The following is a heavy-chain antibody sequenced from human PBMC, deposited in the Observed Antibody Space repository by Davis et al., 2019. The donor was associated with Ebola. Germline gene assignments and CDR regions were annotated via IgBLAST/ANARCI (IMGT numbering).Heavy chain of an antibody. Sequence: GESLKISCAASGFTVSSNYMGWVRQAPGKGLEWVSVVYSGGSTYYADSVKGRFTISRDNSKNTLYLQMNSLRAEDTAVYYCAKEGRYCSGGSCYSNPPFDYWGQGTLVTVSS. CDR1: GFTVSSNY. CDR3: AKEGRYCSGGSCYSNPPFDY. CDR2: VYSGGST. D-gene: IGHD2-15*01. J-gene: IGHJ4*02. V-gene: IGHV3-66*01.